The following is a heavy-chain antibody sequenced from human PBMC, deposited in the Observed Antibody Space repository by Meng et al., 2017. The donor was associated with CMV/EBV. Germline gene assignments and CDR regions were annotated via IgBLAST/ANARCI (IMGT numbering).Heavy chain of an antibody. D-gene: IGHD4-17*01. CDR2: IYTSGST. CDR3: ARGPEVDYGDYVGLDY. J-gene: IGHJ4*02. Sequence: VPVPASGPGSVNASEPLPLTCAVSGASISGSSWSWIRQPAGKGLEWIGRIYTSGSTNYNPSLKSRVTMSVDTSKNQFSLKLSSVSAADTAVYYCARGPEVDYGDYVGLDYWGQGTLVTVSS. V-gene: IGHV4-4*07. CDR1: GASISGSS.